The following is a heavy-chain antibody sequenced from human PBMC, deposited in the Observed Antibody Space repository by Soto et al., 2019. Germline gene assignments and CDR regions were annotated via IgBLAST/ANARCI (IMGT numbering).Heavy chain of an antibody. CDR2: IIPIFGTA. V-gene: IGHV1-69*13. D-gene: IGHD3-16*02. CDR1: GGTFSSYA. J-gene: IGHJ5*02. CDR3: ARLLLSRVDFDP. Sequence: ASVKVSCKASGGTFSSYAISWVRQAPGQGLEWMGGIIPIFGTANYAQKFQGRVTITADESTSTAYMELSSLRSEDTAMYYCARLLLSRVDFDPWGQGTLVTVSS.